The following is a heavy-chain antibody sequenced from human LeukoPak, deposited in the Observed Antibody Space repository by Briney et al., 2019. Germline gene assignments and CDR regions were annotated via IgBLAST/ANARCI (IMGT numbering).Heavy chain of an antibody. CDR2: INYSGSS. D-gene: IGHD2-21*02. Sequence: SETPSLTCTVSGGSISRYYWSWIRQPPGKGLEWIGYINYSGSSSYNPSLKSPGTMSVDTTKNQVSLKLSSVTAADAAMYYCARGPFCGGDCLSGAFDISSQWTMVTVSS. V-gene: IGHV4-59*01. J-gene: IGHJ3*02. CDR1: GGSISRYY. CDR3: ARGPFCGGDCLSGAFDI.